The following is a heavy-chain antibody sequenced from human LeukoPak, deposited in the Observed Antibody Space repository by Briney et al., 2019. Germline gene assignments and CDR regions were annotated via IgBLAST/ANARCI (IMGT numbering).Heavy chain of an antibody. Sequence: GGSLRLSCAASGFTFSSYNMNWVRQAPGKGLEWVSSISSSSSYIYYADSLKGRFTISRGNAKNSLYLQINSLRAEDTAVYYCSTSRFCSSTSCLFPFDNWGQGTLVTVSS. V-gene: IGHV3-21*01. J-gene: IGHJ4*02. CDR1: GFTFSSYN. CDR2: ISSSSSYI. CDR3: STSRFCSSTSCLFPFDN. D-gene: IGHD2-2*01.